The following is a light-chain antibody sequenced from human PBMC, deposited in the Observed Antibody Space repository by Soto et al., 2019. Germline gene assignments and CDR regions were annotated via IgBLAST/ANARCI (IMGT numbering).Light chain of an antibody. J-gene: IGLJ1*01. CDR2: EVI. CDR3: SSYAGSNNYV. V-gene: IGLV2-8*01. Sequence: QSALTQPTSASGSPGQSVTISCTGTSSDVGGYNYVSRYQQHPGKPPKLMIYEVIKRPSGVPDRFSGSKSVNTASLTVSGLQVEDEADYYCSSYAGSNNYVFVTGTKLTVL. CDR1: SSDVGGYNY.